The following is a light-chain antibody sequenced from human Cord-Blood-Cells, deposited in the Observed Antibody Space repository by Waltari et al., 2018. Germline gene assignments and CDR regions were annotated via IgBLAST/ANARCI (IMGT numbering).Light chain of an antibody. CDR1: KLGDKY. CDR2: QDS. J-gene: IGLJ1*01. Sequence: SYELNQPPSVSVSPGQQASITCSGDKLGDKYACLYQQKPGQSPVLVIYQDSKRPSGIPERFSGSNSGNTATLTISGTQAMDEADYYCQAWDSSTESYVFGTGTKVTVL. V-gene: IGLV3-1*01. CDR3: QAWDSSTESYV.